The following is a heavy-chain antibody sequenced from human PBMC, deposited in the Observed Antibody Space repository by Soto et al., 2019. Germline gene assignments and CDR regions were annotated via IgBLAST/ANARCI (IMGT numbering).Heavy chain of an antibody. V-gene: IGHV4-34*01. Sequence: KTSETLSLTCAVYGGSFSGYYWSWIRQPPGKGLEWIGEINHSGSTNYNPSLKSRVTISVDTSKNQFSLKLSSVTAADTAVYYCARESGFAGTYNWFDPWGQGTLVTVSS. CDR1: GGSFSGYY. CDR3: ARESGFAGTYNWFDP. CDR2: INHSGST. J-gene: IGHJ5*02. D-gene: IGHD1-1*01.